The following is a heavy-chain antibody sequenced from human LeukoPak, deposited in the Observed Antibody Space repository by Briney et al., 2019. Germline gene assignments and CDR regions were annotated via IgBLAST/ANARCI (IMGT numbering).Heavy chain of an antibody. V-gene: IGHV1-18*01. J-gene: IGHJ4*02. Sequence: ASVKVSCKASGGTFSSYAISWVRQAPGQGLEWMGWISAYNGNTNYAQKLQGRVTMTTDTSTSTAYMELRSLRSDDTAVYYCASTKSAYYYGSGSYYRDYYFDYWGQGTLVTVSS. CDR3: ASTKSAYYYGSGSYYRDYYFDY. D-gene: IGHD3-10*01. CDR1: GGTFSSYA. CDR2: ISAYNGNT.